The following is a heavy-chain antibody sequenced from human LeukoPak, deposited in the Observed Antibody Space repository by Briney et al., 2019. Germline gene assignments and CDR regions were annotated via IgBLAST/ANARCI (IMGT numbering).Heavy chain of an antibody. J-gene: IGHJ4*02. V-gene: IGHV3-48*03. CDR1: GFTFSSYE. D-gene: IGHD4-23*01. Sequence: GGSLRLSCAASGFTFSSYEMNWVRQAPGKGLEWVSHISSSGSTIYYTDSVKGRFTISRDNSKNLLYLQMNSQRAEDTAIYYCARTVARIGYWGQGTLVTVSS. CDR3: ARTVARIGY. CDR2: ISSSGSTI.